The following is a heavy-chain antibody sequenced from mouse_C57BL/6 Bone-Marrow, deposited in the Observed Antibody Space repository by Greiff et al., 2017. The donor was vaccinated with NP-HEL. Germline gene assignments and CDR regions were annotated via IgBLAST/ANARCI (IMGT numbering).Heavy chain of an antibody. CDR3: ARQEENYGGSYVEYSFDY. CDR2: FYPGSGST. CDR1: GYTFTEYT. V-gene: IGHV1-62-2*01. D-gene: IGHD1-1*01. Sequence: QVQLKESGAELVKPGASVKLSCKASGYTFTEYTIHWVKQRPGQGLEWIGWFYPGSGSTKYNEKFKDKATLTADKSSSTAYMELSRLTSEDSAVYFSARQEENYGGSYVEYSFDYWGQGTTLTVSS. J-gene: IGHJ2*01.